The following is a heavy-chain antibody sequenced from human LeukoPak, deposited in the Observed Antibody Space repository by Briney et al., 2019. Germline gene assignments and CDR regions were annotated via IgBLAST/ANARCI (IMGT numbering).Heavy chain of an antibody. J-gene: IGHJ4*02. CDR1: GFPFSSYA. Sequence: GGSLRLSCEASGFPFSSYAMTWVRQAPGKGLEWVSGINWNGGSTGYADSVKGRFTISRDNAKNSLYLQMNSLRAEDTALYYCARDWGSGYDLGDHFDYWGQGTLVTVSS. CDR3: ARDWGSGYDLGDHFDY. V-gene: IGHV3-20*04. CDR2: INWNGGST. D-gene: IGHD5-12*01.